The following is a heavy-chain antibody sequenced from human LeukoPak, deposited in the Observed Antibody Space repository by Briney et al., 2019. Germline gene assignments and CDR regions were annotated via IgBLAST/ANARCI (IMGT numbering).Heavy chain of an antibody. J-gene: IGHJ4*02. D-gene: IGHD6-19*01. CDR1: GGSFSGYY. Sequence: SETLSLTCAVYGGSFSGYYWSWIRQPPGKGLEWIGEINHSGSTDYNPSLKSRVTISVDTSNNQFSLNLSSVTAADTAVYYCARQAVEGSGWYYYFDYWGQGTLVTVSS. CDR3: ARQAVEGSGWYYYFDY. V-gene: IGHV4-34*01. CDR2: INHSGST.